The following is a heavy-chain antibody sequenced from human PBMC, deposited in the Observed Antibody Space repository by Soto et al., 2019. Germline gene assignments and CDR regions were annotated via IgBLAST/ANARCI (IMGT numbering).Heavy chain of an antibody. CDR3: ARNSSDSYGWLDP. V-gene: IGHV1-18*04. D-gene: IGHD3-22*01. CDR2: YNPSIVYG. CDR1: GYTFHNYA. J-gene: IGHJ5*02. Sequence: QVQLLQSGAEVKEPGASVKVSCKASGYTFHNYAISWVRQAPGQGLEWMGWYNPSIVYGQSAKNFQGIVSMTTDTSTNTDYMELKSHRSDDTATYYCARNSSDSYGWLDPWGQGTLVTVSS.